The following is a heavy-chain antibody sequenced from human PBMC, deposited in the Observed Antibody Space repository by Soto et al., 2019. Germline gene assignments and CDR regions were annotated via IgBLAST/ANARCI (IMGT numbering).Heavy chain of an antibody. CDR2: ISGSGGST. V-gene: IGHV3-23*01. CDR3: AKAVVVVAASLIYYFDY. Sequence: GGSLRLSCAASGFTFSSYAMSWVRQAPGKGLEWVSAISGSGGSTYYADSVKGRFTISRDNSKNTLYLQMNSLRAEDTAVYYCAKAVVVVAASLIYYFDYWGQGTLVTVSS. CDR1: GFTFSSYA. J-gene: IGHJ4*02. D-gene: IGHD2-15*01.